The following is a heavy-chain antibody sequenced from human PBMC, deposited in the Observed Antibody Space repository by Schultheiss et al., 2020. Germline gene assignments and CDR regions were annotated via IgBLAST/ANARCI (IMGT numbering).Heavy chain of an antibody. CDR3: ARDRLLRYSSGWSLYFDY. Sequence: GGSLRLSCAASGFTFSSYAMSWVRQAPGKGLEWVSVISGSGGSTYYADSVKGRFTISRDNSKNTLYLQMNSLRAEDTAVYYCARDRLLRYSSGWSLYFDYWGQGTLVTVSS. CDR2: ISGSGGST. V-gene: IGHV3-23*01. J-gene: IGHJ4*02. CDR1: GFTFSSYA. D-gene: IGHD6-19*01.